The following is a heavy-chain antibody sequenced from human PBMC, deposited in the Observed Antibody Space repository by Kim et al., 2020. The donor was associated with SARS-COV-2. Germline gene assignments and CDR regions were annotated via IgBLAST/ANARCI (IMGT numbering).Heavy chain of an antibody. J-gene: IGHJ3*02. D-gene: IGHD6-13*01. CDR2: INHSGST. CDR3: AREAAAGQRGKHDAFDI. Sequence: SETLSLTCAVYGGSFSGYYWSWIRQPPGKGLEWIGEINHSGSTNYNPSLKSRVTISVDTSKNQFSLKLSSVTAADTAVYYCAREAAAGQRGKHDAFDIWGQGTMVTVSS. V-gene: IGHV4-34*01. CDR1: GGSFSGYY.